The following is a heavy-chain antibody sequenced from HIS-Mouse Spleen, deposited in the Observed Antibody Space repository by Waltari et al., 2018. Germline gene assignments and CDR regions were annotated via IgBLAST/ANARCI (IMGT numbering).Heavy chain of an antibody. D-gene: IGHD3-3*01. CDR1: GGSISSYY. V-gene: IGHV4-4*07. J-gene: IGHJ3*02. CDR2: IYTSGST. CDR3: ARDFHDFWSGYYGGDKKHDAFDI. Sequence: QVQLQESGPGLVKPSETLSLTCTVSGGSISSYYWSWIRQPAGKGLEWIGRIYTSGSTNYNTSLKSRVTMSVDTSKNQCSLKLSSVTAADTAVYYCARDFHDFWSGYYGGDKKHDAFDIWGQGTMVTVSS.